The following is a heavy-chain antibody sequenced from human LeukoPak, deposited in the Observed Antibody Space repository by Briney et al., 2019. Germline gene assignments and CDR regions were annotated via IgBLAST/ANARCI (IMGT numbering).Heavy chain of an antibody. CDR2: INHSGST. Sequence: SETLSLTCTVSGGSISSGDYYWSWIRQPPGKGLEWIGEINHSGSTNYNPSLKSRVTISIDTSENQFSLILRSVTAAGTAVYYCARGLSDVYWGQGTLVTVSS. CDR1: GGSISSGDYY. CDR3: ARGLSDVY. J-gene: IGHJ4*02. V-gene: IGHV4-39*07.